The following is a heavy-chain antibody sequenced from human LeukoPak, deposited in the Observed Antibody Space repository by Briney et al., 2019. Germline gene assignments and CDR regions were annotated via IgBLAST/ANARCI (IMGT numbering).Heavy chain of an antibody. CDR3: AKDRYSGSYYGYFDY. D-gene: IGHD1-26*01. V-gene: IGHV3-30*18. CDR2: ISYDGSNK. Sequence: GGSLTLSCAASGFTFSSYGMHWVRQAPGKGLEWVAVISYDGSNKYYADSVKGRFTISRDNSKNTLYLQMNSLRAEDTAVYYCAKDRYSGSYYGYFDYWGQRTLVTVSS. J-gene: IGHJ4*02. CDR1: GFTFSSYG.